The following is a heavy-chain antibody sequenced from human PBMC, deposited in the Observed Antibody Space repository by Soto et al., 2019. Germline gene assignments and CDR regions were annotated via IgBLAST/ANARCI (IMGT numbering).Heavy chain of an antibody. CDR3: ARHSFPGRVKVYPFDY. CDR2: IYYSGST. Sequence: QLQLQESGPGLVKPSETLSLTCTVSGGSISSSNYYWGWIRQPPGKGLEWIGSIYYSGSTYYNPSLKSRVTISVDTSQNQFSLKLISVTAADTAVYYCARHSFPGRVKVYPFDYWGQGTLVTVSS. J-gene: IGHJ4*02. CDR1: GGSISSSNYY. V-gene: IGHV4-39*01. D-gene: IGHD2-8*01.